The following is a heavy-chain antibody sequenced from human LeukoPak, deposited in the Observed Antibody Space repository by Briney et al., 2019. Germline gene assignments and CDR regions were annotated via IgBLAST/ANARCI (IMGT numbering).Heavy chain of an antibody. CDR1: GFTFSSYG. V-gene: IGHV3-23*01. CDR2: ISGSGYST. Sequence: GGSLRLSCAASGFTFSSYGMSWVRQAPGKGLEWVSAISGSGYSTYYADSVKGRFTISRDNSKDTLYLQMNSLRVEDTAVYYCAKSSGYGDYDYYYYYMDVWGKGTTVTVSS. CDR3: AKSSGYGDYDYYYYYMDV. D-gene: IGHD4-17*01. J-gene: IGHJ6*03.